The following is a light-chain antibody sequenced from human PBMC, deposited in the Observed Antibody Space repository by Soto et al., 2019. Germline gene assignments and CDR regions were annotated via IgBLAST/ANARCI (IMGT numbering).Light chain of an antibody. CDR3: HQRQYWPPIT. CDR2: DAS. J-gene: IGKJ5*01. Sequence: VVLTQSPATLCLSPGERATLSCRTSLSVSVYLDWYQQKPGQAPRLLISDASNRATGIPARFSGSGSGTDFTLTISSLEPEDFAVYYCHQRQYWPPITFGQGTRLE. V-gene: IGKV3-11*01. CDR1: LSVSVY.